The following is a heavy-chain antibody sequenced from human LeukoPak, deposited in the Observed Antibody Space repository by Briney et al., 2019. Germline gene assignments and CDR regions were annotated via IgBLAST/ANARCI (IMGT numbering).Heavy chain of an antibody. CDR1: GGSFSGYY. J-gene: IGHJ6*03. CDR3: ARDSYYYYYMDV. CDR2: INHSGST. Sequence: SETLSLTYAVYGGSFSGYYWSWIRQPPGKGLEWIGEINHSGSTNYNPSLKSRVTISVDKSKNQFSLKLSSVTAADTAVYYCARDSYYYYYMDVWGKGTTVTVSS. V-gene: IGHV4-34*01.